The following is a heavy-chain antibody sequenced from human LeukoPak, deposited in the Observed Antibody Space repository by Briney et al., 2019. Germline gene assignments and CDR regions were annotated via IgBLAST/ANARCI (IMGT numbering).Heavy chain of an antibody. J-gene: IGHJ5*02. CDR1: GFAVSDTL. CDR2: INADGDT. D-gene: IGHD3-10*01. V-gene: IGHV3-66*02. CDR3: ARDRAGRRSWVEFDL. Sequence: GGSLRLSCTISGFAVSDTLMDWVRQGPGKGPEWVGLINADGDTDYAGSAKGRFTISRDTSRNRMYLQMNSLRPEDSAVYYCARDRAGRRSWVEFDLWGQGTTVTVSA.